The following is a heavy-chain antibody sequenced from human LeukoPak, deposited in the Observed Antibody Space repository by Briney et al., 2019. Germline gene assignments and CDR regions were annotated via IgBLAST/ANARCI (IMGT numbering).Heavy chain of an antibody. CDR2: ISGSGGST. CDR1: GFTFSSYA. CDR3: AKDCGGDCYSGAAD. V-gene: IGHV3-23*01. D-gene: IGHD2-21*02. J-gene: IGHJ4*02. Sequence: GGSLRLSCTASGFTFSSYAMSWVRQAPGKGLEWVSAISGSGGSTYYADSVKGRFTISRDNSKNTLYLQMNSLRAEDTAVYYCAKDCGGDCYSGAADWGQGTLVTVSS.